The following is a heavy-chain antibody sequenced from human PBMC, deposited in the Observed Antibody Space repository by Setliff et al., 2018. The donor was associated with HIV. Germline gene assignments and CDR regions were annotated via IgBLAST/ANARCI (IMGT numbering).Heavy chain of an antibody. J-gene: IGHJ6*03. V-gene: IGHV4-4*09. CDR3: ARDGSGSSYYYYYMDV. Sequence: PSETLSLTCTVSGGSISSYYWNWVRQPPGKGLEWIGYIDTSGSTNYNPSLKSRVTISADTSKNQFSLKLNSVTAADTAVYFCARDGSGSSYYYYYMDVWGKGTTVTVSS. D-gene: IGHD3-10*01. CDR1: GGSISSYY. CDR2: IDTSGST.